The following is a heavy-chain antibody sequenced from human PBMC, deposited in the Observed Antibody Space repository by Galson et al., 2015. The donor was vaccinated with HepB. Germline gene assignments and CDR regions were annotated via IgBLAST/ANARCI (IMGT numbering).Heavy chain of an antibody. J-gene: IGHJ4*02. D-gene: IGHD1-26*01. CDR1: GFTFSSYG. CDR2: IWYDGSNK. CDR3: ARGNSGSYYGVFDY. Sequence: SLRLSCAASGFTFSSYGMHWVRQAPGKGLEWVAVIWYDGSNKYYADSVKGRFTISRNNSKNTPYLQMNSLSAEDTAVYYCARGNSGSYYGVFDYWGQGTLVTVSS. V-gene: IGHV3-33*01.